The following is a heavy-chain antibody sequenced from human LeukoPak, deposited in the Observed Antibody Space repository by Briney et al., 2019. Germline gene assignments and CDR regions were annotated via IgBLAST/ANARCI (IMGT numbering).Heavy chain of an antibody. CDR2: ISSSGST. Sequence: PSETLSLTCTVSGNSISSGDYYWSWIRQPAGKGLEWIGRISSSGSTNYNPSLKSRVTISVDTSKNQFSLKLSSVTAADTAVYYCARRRKLLWFGELVSLTRNNNWFDPWGQGTLVTVSS. CDR3: ARRRKLLWFGELVSLTRNNNWFDP. D-gene: IGHD3-10*01. CDR1: GNSISSGDYY. V-gene: IGHV4-61*02. J-gene: IGHJ5*02.